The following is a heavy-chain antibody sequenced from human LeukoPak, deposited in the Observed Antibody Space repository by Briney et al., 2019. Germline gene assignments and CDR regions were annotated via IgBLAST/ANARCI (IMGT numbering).Heavy chain of an antibody. D-gene: IGHD2-15*01. V-gene: IGHV3-30*04. CDR3: ARGYCSGGSCYRRYYFDY. CDR2: ISYDGTNK. CDR1: GFTFSSCA. J-gene: IGHJ4*02. Sequence: GGSLRLSCAASGFTFSSCAMHWVRQPPGKGLEWVAVISYDGTNKYYADSAKGRFTISRDNSKNTLYLQMNSLRAEDTAVYYCARGYCSGGSCYRRYYFDYWGQGTLVAVSS.